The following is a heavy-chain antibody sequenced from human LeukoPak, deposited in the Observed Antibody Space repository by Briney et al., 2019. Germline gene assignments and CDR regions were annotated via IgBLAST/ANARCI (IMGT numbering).Heavy chain of an antibody. CDR2: ISGSGGST. CDR1: GFTFSSYA. J-gene: IGHJ4*02. Sequence: GGSLRLSCAASGFTFSSYAMSWVRQAPGKGLEWVSAISGSGGSTYYADSVKGRLTISRDNSKNTLYLQMNSLRAEDTAVYYCAKELLTFGGVIGPYYFDYWGQGTLVTVSS. V-gene: IGHV3-23*01. D-gene: IGHD3-16*02. CDR3: AKELLTFGGVIGPYYFDY.